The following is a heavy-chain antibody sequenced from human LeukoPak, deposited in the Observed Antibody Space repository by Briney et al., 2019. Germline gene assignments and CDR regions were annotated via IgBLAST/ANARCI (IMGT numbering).Heavy chain of an antibody. CDR3: GRRDGSYFDY. CDR2: IYPGDSDT. J-gene: IGHJ4*02. D-gene: IGHD5-24*01. CDR1: ESSFSAYW. Sequence: GESLKISCRGSESSFSAYWLGWVRQMPGTGLEWMGIIYPGDSDTRYSPSFQGQVTISADKSINTAYLQWSSLKASDTAMYYCGRRDGSYFDYWGQGTLVTVSS. V-gene: IGHV5-51*01.